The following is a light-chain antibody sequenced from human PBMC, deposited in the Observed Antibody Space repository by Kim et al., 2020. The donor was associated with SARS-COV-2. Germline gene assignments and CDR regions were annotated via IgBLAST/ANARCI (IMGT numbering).Light chain of an antibody. CDR1: QSVSRY. CDR3: QHRSNWPLT. V-gene: IGKV3-11*01. J-gene: IGKJ4*01. Sequence: LSPGERATLSCRASQSVSRYLAWYQQKPGQAPRLLIYDASNRASGIPPRFSGSGSETNFTLTISSLEPEDFAVYYCQHRSNWPLTFAGGTKVDIK. CDR2: DAS.